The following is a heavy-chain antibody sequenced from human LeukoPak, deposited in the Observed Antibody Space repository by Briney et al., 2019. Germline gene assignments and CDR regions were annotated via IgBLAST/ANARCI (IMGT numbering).Heavy chain of an antibody. Sequence: GSLILSCAASKFTFTTYYLTWVRQPPGKGLEWIGEINHSGSTNYNPSLKSRVTISVDTSKNQFSLKLSSVTAADTAMYYCARGPFGPGDYGEYYFDYWGQGTLVTVSS. D-gene: IGHD4-17*01. J-gene: IGHJ4*02. CDR1: KFTFTTYY. CDR3: ARGPFGPGDYGEYYFDY. CDR2: INHSGST. V-gene: IGHV4-34*01.